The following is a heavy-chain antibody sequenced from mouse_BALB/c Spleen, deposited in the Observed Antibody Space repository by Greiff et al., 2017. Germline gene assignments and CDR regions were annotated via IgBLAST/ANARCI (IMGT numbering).Heavy chain of an antibody. J-gene: IGHJ2*01. CDR1: GYTFTSYN. V-gene: IGHV1-12*01. D-gene: IGHD4-1*01. Sequence: QVQLQQPGAELVKPGASVKMSCKASGYTFTSYNMHWVKQTPGQGLEWIGAIYPGNGDTSYNQKFKGKATLTADKSSSTAYMQLSSLTSEDSAVYYCAREDLGYFDYWGQGTTLTVSS. CDR2: IYPGNGDT. CDR3: AREDLGYFDY.